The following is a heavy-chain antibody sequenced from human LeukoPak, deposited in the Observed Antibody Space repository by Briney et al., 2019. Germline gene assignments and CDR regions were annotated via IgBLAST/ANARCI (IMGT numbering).Heavy chain of an antibody. Sequence: GASVKVSCKASGYTFTNYTLHWVRQAPGQRLEWMGWISAYNGNTNYAQKLQGRVTMTTDTSTSTAYMELRSLRSDDTAVYYCARDGGWGYIDYWGQGTLVTVSS. CDR3: ARDGGWGYIDY. V-gene: IGHV1-18*01. D-gene: IGHD6-19*01. J-gene: IGHJ4*02. CDR1: GYTFTNYT. CDR2: ISAYNGNT.